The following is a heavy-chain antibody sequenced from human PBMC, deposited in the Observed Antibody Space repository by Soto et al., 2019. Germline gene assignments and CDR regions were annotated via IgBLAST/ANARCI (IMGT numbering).Heavy chain of an antibody. J-gene: IGHJ5*02. CDR3: ARGAGAYSSSWSTFDP. CDR2: IYYSGST. V-gene: IGHV4-31*03. CDR1: GGSFSSNTDY. D-gene: IGHD6-13*01. Sequence: SETLSLTCTVSGGSFSSNTDYWGWIRQPPGKGLECIGYIYYSGSTYYNPSLKSRVTISVDTSKNQFSLKLGSVTAADTAVYYCARGAGAYSSSWSTFDPWGQGTLVTVSS.